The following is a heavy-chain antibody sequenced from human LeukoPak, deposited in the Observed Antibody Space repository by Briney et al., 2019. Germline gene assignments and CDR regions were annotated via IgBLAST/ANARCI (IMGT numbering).Heavy chain of an antibody. J-gene: IGHJ4*02. D-gene: IGHD4-11*01. CDR2: IKQDGSEK. V-gene: IGHV3-7*01. CDR3: ARDGYLQYPNFDY. CDR1: GFTFSSYA. Sequence: GGSLRLSCAASGFTFSSYAMSWVRQAPGKGLEWVANIKQDGSEKYYVDSVKGRFTISRDNAKNSLYLQMNSLRAEDTAVYYCARDGYLQYPNFDYWGQGTLVTVSS.